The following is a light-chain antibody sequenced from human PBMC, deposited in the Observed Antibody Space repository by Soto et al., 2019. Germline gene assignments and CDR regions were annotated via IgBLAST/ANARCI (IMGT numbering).Light chain of an antibody. CDR2: GAS. CDR1: QSVSSSY. J-gene: IGKJ1*01. V-gene: IGKV3-20*01. CDR3: QQYGSSSWT. Sequence: ESLLTHSPGTLSLSPGERATLSCRARQSVSSSYLAWYQQKPGQAPRLLIYGASSRATGIPDRFSGSGSGTDFTLTISRMEPEHFAVYYCQQYGSSSWTFGQGTKVDIK.